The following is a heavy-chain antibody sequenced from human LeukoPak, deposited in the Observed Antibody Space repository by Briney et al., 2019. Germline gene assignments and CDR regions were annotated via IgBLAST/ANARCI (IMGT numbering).Heavy chain of an antibody. J-gene: IGHJ4*02. CDR3: AKRTVYGGNAFDY. CDR1: GFTFSGYA. D-gene: IGHD4-23*01. Sequence: GGSLRLSCAASGFTFSGYAMSWVRQAPGKGLEWVSAISGSGGSTYYADSVKGRFTISRDNSKNTLYLQMNSLRAEDTAVYYCAKRTVYGGNAFDYWGQGTLVTASS. CDR2: ISGSGGST. V-gene: IGHV3-23*01.